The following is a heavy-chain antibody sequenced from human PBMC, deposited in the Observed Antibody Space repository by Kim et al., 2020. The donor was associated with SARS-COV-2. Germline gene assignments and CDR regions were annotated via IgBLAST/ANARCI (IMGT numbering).Heavy chain of an antibody. J-gene: IGHJ4*02. Sequence: GGSLRLSCAASGFTFSNAWMSWVRQAPGKGLEWVGRSKSKNDGGTTDYAAPVKGRFTISRDDSKNTLYLQMNSLKTEDTAVYYSTTDLHDYGDRDYWGQG. V-gene: IGHV3-15*01. CDR1: GFTFSNAW. CDR2: SKSKNDGGTT. D-gene: IGHD4-17*01. CDR3: TTDLHDYGDRDY.